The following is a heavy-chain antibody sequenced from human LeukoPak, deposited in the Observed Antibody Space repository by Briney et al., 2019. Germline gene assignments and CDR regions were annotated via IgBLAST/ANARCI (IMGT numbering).Heavy chain of an antibody. Sequence: PGGSLRLSCAAAVFTFRSYSMDRVRQAPGKGLEWVSILSSSGSTTYYASSVKGRFTISRDNSKNTLYLQMSSLRAEDTALYYCAKSQSGAYGDLDYWGQGTLVTVSS. V-gene: IGHV3-23*01. D-gene: IGHD1-26*01. CDR2: LSSSGSTT. CDR3: AKSQSGAYGDLDY. CDR1: VFTFRSYS. J-gene: IGHJ4*02.